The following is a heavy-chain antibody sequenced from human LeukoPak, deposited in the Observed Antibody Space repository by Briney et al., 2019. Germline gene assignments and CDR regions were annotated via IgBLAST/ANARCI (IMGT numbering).Heavy chain of an antibody. Sequence: GGSLRLSCAASGFTFSSYMHWVRQAPGKGLEWVAVISYDGSNKYYAGSVKGRFTISRDNSKNTLYLQMNSLRAEDTAVYYCARDSIAARSMGYWGQGTLVTVSS. CDR1: GFTFSSY. J-gene: IGHJ4*02. CDR3: ARDSIAARSMGY. V-gene: IGHV3-30-3*01. CDR2: ISYDGSNK. D-gene: IGHD6-6*01.